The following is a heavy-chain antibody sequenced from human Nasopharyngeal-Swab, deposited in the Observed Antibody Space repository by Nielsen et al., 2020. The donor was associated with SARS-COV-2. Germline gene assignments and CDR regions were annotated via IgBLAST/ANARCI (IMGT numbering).Heavy chain of an antibody. D-gene: IGHD3-3*01. Sequence: GESLKISCAASGFTFSDYYMSWIRQAPGKGLEWVSYISSSSSYTNYADSVKGRFTISRDNAKNSPYLQMNSLRAEDTAVYYCARTGGVLRFLEWLPNWFDPWGQGTLVTVSS. CDR2: ISSSSSYT. V-gene: IGHV3-11*06. J-gene: IGHJ5*02. CDR1: GFTFSDYY. CDR3: ARTGGVLRFLEWLPNWFDP.